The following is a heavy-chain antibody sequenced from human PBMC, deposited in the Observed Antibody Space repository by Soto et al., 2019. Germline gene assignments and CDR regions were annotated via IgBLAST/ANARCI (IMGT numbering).Heavy chain of an antibody. V-gene: IGHV3-33*01. CDR3: ARDMGVGDGMDV. D-gene: IGHD3-16*01. J-gene: IGHJ6*02. CDR2: IWYDGSNK. Sequence: LRLSCAASGFTFSSYGMHWVRQAPGKGLEWVAVIWYDGSNKYYADSVKGRFTISRDNSKNTLYLQMNSLRAEDTAVYYCARDMGVGDGMDVWGQGTTVTVSS. CDR1: GFTFSSYG.